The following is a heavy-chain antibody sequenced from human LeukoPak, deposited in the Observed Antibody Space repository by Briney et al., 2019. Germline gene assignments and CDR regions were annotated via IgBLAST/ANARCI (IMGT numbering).Heavy chain of an antibody. CDR3: ARRVDYSYDY. Sequence: QPGGSLRLSCAASGFTFSSYGMHWVRQAPGKGLEYVSAISSNGGSTYYANSVKGRFTISRDNSKNTLYLQMGSLRAEYMAVYYCARRVDYSYDYWGQGTLVTVSS. D-gene: IGHD4-11*01. CDR1: GFTFSSYG. CDR2: ISSNGGST. V-gene: IGHV3-64*01. J-gene: IGHJ4*02.